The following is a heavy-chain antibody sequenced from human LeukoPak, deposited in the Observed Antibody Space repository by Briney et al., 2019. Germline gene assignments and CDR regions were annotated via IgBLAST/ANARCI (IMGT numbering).Heavy chain of an antibody. J-gene: IGHJ6*03. CDR3: ARANYYYYYMDV. CDR1: GYTLTELS. CDR2: FDPEDGET. Sequence: ASVKVSCKVSGYTLTELSMHWVRQAPGKGLEWMGGFDPEDGETIYAQKFQGGVTMTEDTSTHTAYMELRSLRSEDTAVYYCARANYYYYYMDVWGKGTTVTVSS. V-gene: IGHV1-24*01.